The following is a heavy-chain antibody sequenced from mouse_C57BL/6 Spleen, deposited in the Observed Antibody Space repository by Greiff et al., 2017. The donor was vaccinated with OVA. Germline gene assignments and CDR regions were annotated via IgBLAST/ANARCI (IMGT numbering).Heavy chain of an antibody. CDR1: GYTFTDYY. D-gene: IGHD1-1*01. CDR2: INPNNGGT. CDR3: ARGTTVGGPWFAY. V-gene: IGHV1-26*01. Sequence: VQLQQSGPELVKPGASVKISCKASGYTFTDYYMNWVKQSHGKSLEWIGDINPNNGGTSYNQKFKGKATLTVDKSSSTAYMELRSLTSEDSAVYDGARGTTVGGPWFAYWGQGTLVTVSA. J-gene: IGHJ3*01.